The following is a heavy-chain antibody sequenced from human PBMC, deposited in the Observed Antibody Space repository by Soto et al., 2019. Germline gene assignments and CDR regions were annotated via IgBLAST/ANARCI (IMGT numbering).Heavy chain of an antibody. V-gene: IGHV5-51*01. CDR3: EASIFYYSMEV. J-gene: IGHJ6*02. Sequence: GESLKISCKGSGYTFTNYWIGWVRQMPGKGLEWMGIIYPGDSDTKYNPSFQGQITISDDKSITTTYLRWTSLKASDTALYYCEASIFYYSMEVWGQGTTVTVSS. CDR1: GYTFTNYW. CDR2: IYPGDSDT.